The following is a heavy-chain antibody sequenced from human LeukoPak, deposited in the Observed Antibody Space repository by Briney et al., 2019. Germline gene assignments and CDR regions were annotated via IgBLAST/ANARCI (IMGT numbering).Heavy chain of an antibody. CDR1: GFTFSSYG. V-gene: IGHV3-33*01. J-gene: IGHJ3*02. Sequence: GGSLRLSCAASGFTFSSYGMHWVRQAPGKGLEWVAVIWYDGSNKYYADSVKGRFTISRDNSKNTLYLQMNSLRAEDTAVYYCARAGSGSGWPNDAFDIWGQGTMVTVSS. CDR2: IWYDGSNK. D-gene: IGHD6-19*01. CDR3: ARAGSGSGWPNDAFDI.